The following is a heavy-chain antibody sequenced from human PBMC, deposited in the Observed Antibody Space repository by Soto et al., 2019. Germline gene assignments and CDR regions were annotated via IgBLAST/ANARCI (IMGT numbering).Heavy chain of an antibody. CDR3: ARGGSYSGRTVDY. CDR2: ISYDGSNK. D-gene: IGHD1-26*01. V-gene: IGHV3-30-3*01. Sequence: PGGSLRLSCAASGFTFSSYAMHWVRQAPGKGLEWVAVISYDGSNKYYADSVKGRFTISRDNSKNTLYLQMNSLRAEDTAVYYCARGGSYSGRTVDYWGQGTLVTVSS. CDR1: GFTFSSYA. J-gene: IGHJ4*02.